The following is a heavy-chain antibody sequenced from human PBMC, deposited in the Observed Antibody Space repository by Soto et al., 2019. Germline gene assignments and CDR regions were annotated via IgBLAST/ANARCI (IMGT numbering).Heavy chain of an antibody. V-gene: IGHV5-51*01. CDR1: GYSFTSYW. J-gene: IGHJ4*02. CDR3: ARHGNSGAFFAY. D-gene: IGHD1-1*01. Sequence: EVQLVQSGTEVKTPGESLKISCEASGYSFTSYWIGWLRQMPGKGLEWMAIVNPADSDTRYSQSFQGKVTISADKSINTAYLQWHSLKASDTAIYYCARHGNSGAFFAYLGQGTQVTVSS. CDR2: VNPADSDT.